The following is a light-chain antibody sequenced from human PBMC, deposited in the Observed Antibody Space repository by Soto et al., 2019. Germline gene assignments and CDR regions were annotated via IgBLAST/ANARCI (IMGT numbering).Light chain of an antibody. V-gene: IGKV1-9*01. CDR3: QQLNSYPLT. CDR2: AAS. Sequence: DIQLTQSPSFLSASVGDRVTITCRASQGINNYLAWYQRTPGKAPKLLIYAASTLQSGVPSRFSGSGSGTDFTLTISSLQPEDFATYYCQQLNSYPLTFGGGTKVEIK. J-gene: IGKJ4*01. CDR1: QGINNY.